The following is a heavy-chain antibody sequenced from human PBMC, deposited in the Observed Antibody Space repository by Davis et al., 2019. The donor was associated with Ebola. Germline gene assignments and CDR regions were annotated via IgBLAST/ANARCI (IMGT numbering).Heavy chain of an antibody. CDR3: ARSGLESRPTDY. CDR2: ICGSGGST. Sequence: GGSLRLSCAASGFTFSSYAMSWVRQAPGKGLEWVSVICGSGGSTYYADSVKGRFTISRDNSKNTMYMHMNSLTTEDTAVYYCARSGLESRPTDYWGQGTLVTVSS. CDR1: GFTFSSYA. V-gene: IGHV3-23*01. D-gene: IGHD3-3*01. J-gene: IGHJ4*02.